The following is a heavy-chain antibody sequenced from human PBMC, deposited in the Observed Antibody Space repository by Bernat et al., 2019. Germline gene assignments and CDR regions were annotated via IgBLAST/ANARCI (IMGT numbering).Heavy chain of an antibody. D-gene: IGHD6-19*01. Sequence: QVQLVESGGGVVQPGRSLRLSCAASGFIFSSYGMHWVRQAPGKGLEWVAVIWYDGSNKYYADSVKSRFTISRDSSKNTLYLQMNSLRAEDTAVYYCVRSTERAVAIEYYYYYYGMDVWGQGTTVTVSS. CDR1: GFIFSSYG. J-gene: IGHJ6*02. CDR3: VRSTERAVAIEYYYYYYGMDV. V-gene: IGHV3-33*01. CDR2: IWYDGSNK.